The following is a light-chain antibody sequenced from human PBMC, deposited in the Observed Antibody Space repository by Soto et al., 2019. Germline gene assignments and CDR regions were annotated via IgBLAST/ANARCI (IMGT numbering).Light chain of an antibody. CDR2: DAS. CDR3: QQYQSSWT. V-gene: IGKV1-5*01. Sequence: DIQLPQSPSTLSASVRDRVIITCRASQSISSWLAWYQQKPGKAPNLLIYDASSLESGVPSRFSGSGSGTEFTLTISSLQPDDFATYYCQQYQSSWTFGQGTKVDIK. J-gene: IGKJ1*01. CDR1: QSISSW.